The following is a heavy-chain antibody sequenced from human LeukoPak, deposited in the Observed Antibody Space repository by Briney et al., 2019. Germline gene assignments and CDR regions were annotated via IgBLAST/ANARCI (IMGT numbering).Heavy chain of an antibody. CDR3: ATAGPISGRHNYFDS. J-gene: IGHJ4*02. D-gene: IGHD3-10*01. CDR2: IYYSGST. CDR1: GGXITGSY. V-gene: IGHV4-59*01. Sequence: SETLSLTCTVSGGXITGSYWSWLRQPPGKGREDMGYIYYSGSTNYNPSLKSRVTISVDTSQNPFSLKLTSVTAADTAEYYCATAGPISGRHNYFDSWGQGTLVTVSS.